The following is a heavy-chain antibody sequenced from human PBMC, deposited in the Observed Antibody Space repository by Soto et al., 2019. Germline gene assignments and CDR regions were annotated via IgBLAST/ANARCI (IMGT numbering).Heavy chain of an antibody. CDR3: ARANDFSFDY. V-gene: IGHV1-46*01. J-gene: IGHJ4*02. Sequence: GASVKVSCKASGYTFTYYFVHWVRQAPGQGLEWMGIINPSGGSTTYAQKFQGRVTMTRDTSTSTVYMELSSLRSEDTAVYFCARANDFSFDYWGQGTLVTVSS. D-gene: IGHD3-3*01. CDR2: INPSGGST. CDR1: GYTFTYYF.